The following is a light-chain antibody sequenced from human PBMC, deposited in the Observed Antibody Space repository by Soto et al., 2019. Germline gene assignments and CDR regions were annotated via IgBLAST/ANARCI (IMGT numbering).Light chain of an antibody. CDR3: HQYFTLPS. V-gene: IGKV4-1*01. CDR1: QTVFTGSNNKNY. CDR2: WAT. Sequence: IVMTQSPASLTVSLGERATINCKSSQTVFTGSNNKNYLAWYQHKPGQAPKLLMYWATARESGVPDRFRGSGFGTVFTLTITSVQSEDVAVYYCHQYFTLPSFGGGTKVEI. J-gene: IGKJ4*01.